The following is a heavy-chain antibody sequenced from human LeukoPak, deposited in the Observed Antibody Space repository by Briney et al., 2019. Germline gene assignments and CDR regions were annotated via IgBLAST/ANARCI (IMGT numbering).Heavy chain of an antibody. CDR1: GFTFSSYA. D-gene: IGHD6-13*01. V-gene: IGHV3-23*01. Sequence: GRSLRLSCAASGFTFSSYAMSWVRQAPGKGLEWVSAISGSGGSTYYADSVKGRFTISRDNSKNTLYLQMNSLRAEDTAVYYCAKDYSSSWETYYFDYWGQGTLVTVSS. CDR3: AKDYSSSWETYYFDY. J-gene: IGHJ4*02. CDR2: ISGSGGST.